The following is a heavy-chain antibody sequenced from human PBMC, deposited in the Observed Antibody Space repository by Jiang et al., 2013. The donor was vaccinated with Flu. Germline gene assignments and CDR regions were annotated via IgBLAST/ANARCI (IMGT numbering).Heavy chain of an antibody. Sequence: GSGLVKPSGTLPLTCTVSGGSIASRDYYWGWIRQPPGKGLEWIGSVANSRSAYYNPSLTSRATISVDTSKNQFSLRLSSVIAADTAVYYCARQSVDYGSGRGLYYFDYWGQGILVTVSS. J-gene: IGHJ4*02. CDR1: GGSIASRDYY. D-gene: IGHD3-10*01. CDR2: VANSRSA. CDR3: ARQSVDYGSGRGLYYFDY. V-gene: IGHV4-39*01.